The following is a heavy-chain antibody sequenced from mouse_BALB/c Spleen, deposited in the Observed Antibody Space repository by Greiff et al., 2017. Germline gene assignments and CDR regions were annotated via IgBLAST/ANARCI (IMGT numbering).Heavy chain of an antibody. Sequence: EVKLVESGAELVKPGASVKLSCTASGFNIKDTYMHWVKQRPEQGLEWIGRIDPANGNTKYDPKFQGKATITADTSSNTAYLQLSSLTSEDTAVYYCARDYDEVYYYAMDYWGQGTSVTVSS. V-gene: IGHV14-3*02. CDR1: GFNIKDTY. J-gene: IGHJ4*01. CDR2: IDPANGNT. CDR3: ARDYDEVYYYAMDY. D-gene: IGHD2-4*01.